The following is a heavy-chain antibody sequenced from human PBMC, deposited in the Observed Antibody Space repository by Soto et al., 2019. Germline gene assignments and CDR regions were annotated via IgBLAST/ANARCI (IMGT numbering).Heavy chain of an antibody. V-gene: IGHV3-74*01. D-gene: IGHD6-19*01. CDR3: AKVGSSAWYHNSYFDS. CDR2: INSDGSST. J-gene: IGHJ4*02. Sequence: GGSLRLSCAASGFTFGSYWMHWVRQAPGKGLVWVSRINSDGSSTSYADSVKGRFTISRDNSKNTLYLQMNSLRAEDTAVYYCAKVGSSAWYHNSYFDSWGQGTLVTVSS. CDR1: GFTFGSYW.